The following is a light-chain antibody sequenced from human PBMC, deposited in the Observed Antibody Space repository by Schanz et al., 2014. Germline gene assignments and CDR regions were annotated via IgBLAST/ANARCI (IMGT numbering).Light chain of an antibody. V-gene: IGLV2-23*01. Sequence: QSALTQPASVSGSPGQSITISCTGTSSDVGSYNLVSWYQQHPGKAPKLMIYEGSKRPSGVSNRFSGSKSGNTASLTISGLQAEDEADYYCCSHAGSSGVVFGGGTKLTVL. CDR1: SSDVGSYNL. J-gene: IGLJ2*01. CDR3: CSHAGSSGVV. CDR2: EGS.